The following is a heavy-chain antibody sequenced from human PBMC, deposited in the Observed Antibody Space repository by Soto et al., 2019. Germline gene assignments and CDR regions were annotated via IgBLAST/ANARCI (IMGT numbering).Heavy chain of an antibody. Sequence: PSETLSLTCTVSGGSISSSSYYWGWIRQPPGKGLEWIGSIYYSGSTYYNPSLKSRVTISVDTSKNQFSLKLSSVTAADTAVYYCARHFSSNYYGSGSYSLWG. V-gene: IGHV4-39*01. D-gene: IGHD3-10*01. J-gene: IGHJ2*01. CDR3: ARHFSSNYYGSGSYSL. CDR1: GGSISSSSYY. CDR2: IYYSGST.